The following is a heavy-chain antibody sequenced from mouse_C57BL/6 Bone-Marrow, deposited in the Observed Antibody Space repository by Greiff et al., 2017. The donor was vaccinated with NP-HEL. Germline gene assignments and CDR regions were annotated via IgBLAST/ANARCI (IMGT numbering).Heavy chain of an antibody. CDR3: ARRAEYGGNYAWFAY. CDR1: GYTFTSYW. CDR2: IDPSDSET. V-gene: IGHV1-52*01. Sequence: QVQLQQPGAELVRPGSSVKLSCKASGYTFTSYWMHWVKQRPIQGLEWIGNIDPSDSETHYNQKFKDKATLTVDKSSSTAYMQLSSLTSEDSAVYYCARRAEYGGNYAWFAYWGQGTLVTVSA. D-gene: IGHD1-1*02. J-gene: IGHJ3*01.